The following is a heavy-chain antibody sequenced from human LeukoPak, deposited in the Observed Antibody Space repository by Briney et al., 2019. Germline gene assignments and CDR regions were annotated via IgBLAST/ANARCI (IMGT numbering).Heavy chain of an antibody. CDR3: AKDRETTASGTFDY. D-gene: IGHD6-13*01. V-gene: IGHV3-30*18. Sequence: GSLRLSCATSGFTFSNYGMHYVRQAPGKGLEWVAVISDDGSKKYYADSVNGRFTISRDTSNNTLYLRMNSLRPEDTAVYYCAKDRETTASGTFDYWGQGTLVTVSS. CDR1: GFTFSNYG. J-gene: IGHJ4*02. CDR2: ISDDGSKK.